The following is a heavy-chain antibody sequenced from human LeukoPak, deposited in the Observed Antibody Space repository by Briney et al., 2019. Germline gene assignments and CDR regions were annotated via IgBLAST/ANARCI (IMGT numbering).Heavy chain of an antibody. V-gene: IGHV3-74*01. Sequence: GRSLRLSCAASGFTFSSYGMHWVRQAPGKGLVWVSIINTDGSTTRYADFVEGRFTISRDNARNTLYLEMNSLRVEDTAVYFCARDISRTMDVWGQGTTVTV. J-gene: IGHJ6*02. CDR2: INTDGSTT. CDR3: ARDISRTMDV. CDR1: GFTFSSYG. D-gene: IGHD2/OR15-2a*01.